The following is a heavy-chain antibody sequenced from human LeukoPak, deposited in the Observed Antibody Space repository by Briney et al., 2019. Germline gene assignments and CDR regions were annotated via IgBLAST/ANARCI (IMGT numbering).Heavy chain of an antibody. V-gene: IGHV3-11*01. Sequence: KPGGSLRLSCAASGFTFSDYYMSWIRRAPGKGLEWVSYISSSGSTIYYADSVKGRFTISRDNAKNSLYLQMNSLRAEDTAVYYCARDQVAGPHYGGYYYGMDVWGQGTTVTVSS. CDR1: GFTFSDYY. CDR3: ARDQVAGPHYGGYYYGMDV. J-gene: IGHJ6*02. CDR2: ISSSGSTI. D-gene: IGHD6-19*01.